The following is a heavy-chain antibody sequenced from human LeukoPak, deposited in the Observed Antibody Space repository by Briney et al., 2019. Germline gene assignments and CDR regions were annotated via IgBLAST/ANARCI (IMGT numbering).Heavy chain of an antibody. V-gene: IGHV3-23*01. D-gene: IGHD6-13*01. Sequence: GGSLRLSCGASGFTFSTKAMSWVRQAPGKGLEWVSGVSDGGGRTFYAESVKGRFTVSRDNSKNTLYLRVNSLRAEDTAIYYRTKNQILDDSGSWYAFWGQGTLVTVSS. CDR3: TKNQILDDSGSWYAF. CDR1: GFTFSTKA. CDR2: VSDGGGRT. J-gene: IGHJ4*02.